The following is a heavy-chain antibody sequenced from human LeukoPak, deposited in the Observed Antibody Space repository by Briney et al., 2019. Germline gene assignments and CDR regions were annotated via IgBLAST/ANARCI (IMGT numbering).Heavy chain of an antibody. D-gene: IGHD4-17*01. V-gene: IGHV3-30*18. CDR1: GITFRSYG. J-gene: IGHJ5*02. Sequence: GRSLRLSCAASGITFRSYGMHWVRQAPGKGLEWVAVISYDGSHKYYADSEKGRFSISRDNSKNTLYLQMNSLRADDTAVYYCAKGARGDTVTSIVGLNWFDPWGQGTLVTVSS. CDR2: ISYDGSHK. CDR3: AKGARGDTVTSIVGLNWFDP.